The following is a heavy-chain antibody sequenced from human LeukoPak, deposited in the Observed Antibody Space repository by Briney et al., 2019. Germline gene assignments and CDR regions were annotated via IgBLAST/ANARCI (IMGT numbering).Heavy chain of an antibody. J-gene: IGHJ4*02. Sequence: SETLSLTCTVSGGSISSYYWSWIRQPPGKGLEWIGYIYYSGSTNYNPSLKSRVTISVDTSKNQFSLKPSSVTAADTAVYYCARVYSGNYCDYWGQGTLVTVSS. CDR2: IYYSGST. V-gene: IGHV4-59*01. CDR3: ARVYSGNYCDY. D-gene: IGHD1-26*01. CDR1: GGSISSYY.